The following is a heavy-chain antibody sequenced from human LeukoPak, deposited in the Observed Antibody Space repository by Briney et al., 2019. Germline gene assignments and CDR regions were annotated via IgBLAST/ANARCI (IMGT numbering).Heavy chain of an antibody. Sequence: SETLSLTCTVSGDSISSDYWNWIRQPPGKGLEWIGYMFYSGSTNYNPSLKSRVTISVDTSKNQFSLKLSSVTAADTAVYYCARQGVSTISWYFDLWGRGTLVTVSS. J-gene: IGHJ2*01. CDR2: MFYSGST. CDR3: ARQGVSTISWYFDL. D-gene: IGHD5/OR15-5a*01. V-gene: IGHV4-59*08. CDR1: GDSISSDY.